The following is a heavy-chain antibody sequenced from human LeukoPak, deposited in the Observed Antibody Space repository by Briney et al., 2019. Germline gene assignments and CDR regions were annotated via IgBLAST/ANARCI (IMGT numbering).Heavy chain of an antibody. CDR3: ARDLGQYYDTSDNWFDP. V-gene: IGHV3-7*01. J-gene: IGHJ5*02. D-gene: IGHD3-22*01. CDR2: IKQDGTEK. Sequence: PGGSLRLSCAASEFTFSTYWMSWVRQAPGQGLEWVANIKQDGTEKYYVDSVKGRFTISRDNAKNSLNLQMNSLRAEDTAVYYCARDLGQYYDTSDNWFDPWGQGTLVTVSS. CDR1: EFTFSTYW.